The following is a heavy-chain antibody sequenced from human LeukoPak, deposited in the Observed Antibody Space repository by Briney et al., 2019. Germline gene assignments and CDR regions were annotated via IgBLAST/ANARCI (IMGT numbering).Heavy chain of an antibody. D-gene: IGHD6-19*01. CDR2: IKSKTDGGTT. CDR3: TTEGLRIAVAGPPRGYFDY. V-gene: IGHV3-15*01. CDR1: GFTFSNAW. J-gene: IGHJ4*02. Sequence: GSLRLSCAASGFTFSNAWMSLGRQAPGKGLEWVGRIKSKTDGGTTDYAAPVKGRFTISRDDSKNTLYLQMNSLKTEDTAVYYCTTEGLRIAVAGPPRGYFDYWGQGTLVTVSS.